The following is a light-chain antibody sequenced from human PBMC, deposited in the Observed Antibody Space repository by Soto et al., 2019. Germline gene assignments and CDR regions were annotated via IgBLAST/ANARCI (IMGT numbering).Light chain of an antibody. Sequence: EVVLTQAPCTRPWSPGERATLSCRASQSVRKNYLAWDQHRPGPPPRLLIYDASTRATGIPARLSGGGSGTEFTLTISSLQSEDSAVYYCQQYGSSGTFGQGTKVDIK. CDR1: QSVRKNY. CDR2: DAS. CDR3: QQYGSSGT. V-gene: IGKV3-20*01. J-gene: IGKJ1*01.